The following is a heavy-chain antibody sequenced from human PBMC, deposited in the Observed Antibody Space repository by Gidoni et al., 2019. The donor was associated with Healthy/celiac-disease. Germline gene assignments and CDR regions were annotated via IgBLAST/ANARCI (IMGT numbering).Heavy chain of an antibody. Sequence: QVQLVQSGAEVKQPGASVKVSCKASGYTFTSYGISWVRQAPGQGLEWMGWISAYNGNTNYAQKLQGRVTMTTDTSTSTAYMELRSLRSDDTAVYYCARVLSAAANYYYYGMDVWGQGTTVTVSS. CDR2: ISAYNGNT. D-gene: IGHD6-13*01. CDR1: GYTFTSYG. V-gene: IGHV1-18*01. CDR3: ARVLSAAANYYYYGMDV. J-gene: IGHJ6*02.